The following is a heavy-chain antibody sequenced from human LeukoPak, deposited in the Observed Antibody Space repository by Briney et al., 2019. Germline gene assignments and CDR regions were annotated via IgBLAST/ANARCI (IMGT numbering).Heavy chain of an antibody. CDR3: ARQPRPYYYGSGLNYFDY. D-gene: IGHD3-10*01. CDR1: GYSFTSYW. Sequence: GESLKISCKGSGYSFTSYWIGWVRQMPGKGLEWMGIIYPGDSDTRYSPSFQGQVTISADKSISTAYLQWSSLKASDTAMYYCARQPRPYYYGSGLNYFDYWGQGTLVTVSS. V-gene: IGHV5-51*01. CDR2: IYPGDSDT. J-gene: IGHJ4*02.